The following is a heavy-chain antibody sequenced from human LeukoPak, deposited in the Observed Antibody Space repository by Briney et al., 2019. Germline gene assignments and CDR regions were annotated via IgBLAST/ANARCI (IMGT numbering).Heavy chain of an antibody. D-gene: IGHD1-7*01. V-gene: IGHV4-39*01. CDR3: ARSLDWNYGAYYYYYMDV. CDR2: ICYSGST. Sequence: SETLSLTCTVSGGSISSSSYYWGWIRQPPGKGLEWIGSICYSGSTYYNPSLKSRVTISVDTSKNQFSLKLSSVTAADTAVYYCARSLDWNYGAYYYYYMDVWGKGTTVTVSS. J-gene: IGHJ6*03. CDR1: GGSISSSSYY.